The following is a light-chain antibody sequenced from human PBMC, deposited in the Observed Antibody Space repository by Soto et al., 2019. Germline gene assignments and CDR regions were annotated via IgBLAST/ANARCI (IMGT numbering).Light chain of an antibody. Sequence: QSVLTQAPSASGTPGQRVTISCSGSASNVAVNTVNWYQQLPGTAPKLLIYLNNQRPSGVPDRFSGSKSGTSASLAISGRRSEDEADYYCAAWDDSLNGPIFGGGTKVTVL. CDR1: ASNVAVNT. CDR3: AAWDDSLNGPI. CDR2: LNN. V-gene: IGLV1-44*01. J-gene: IGLJ2*01.